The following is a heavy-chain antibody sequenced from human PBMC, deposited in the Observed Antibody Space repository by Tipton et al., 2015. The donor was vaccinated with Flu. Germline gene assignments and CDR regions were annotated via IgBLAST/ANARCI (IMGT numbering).Heavy chain of an antibody. D-gene: IGHD3-10*01. J-gene: IGHJ4*02. CDR2: INHSGST. CDR3: ARGLYVSGSDQRRYFDS. CDR1: GGSFSGYY. V-gene: IGHV4-34*01. Sequence: TLSLTCAVYGGSFSGYYWSWIRQPPGKGLEWIGEINHSGSTNYNPSLKSRVTISVDTSKNQFSLKLSSVTAADPAVYYCARGLYVSGSDQRRYFDSWGQRNLVTVSP.